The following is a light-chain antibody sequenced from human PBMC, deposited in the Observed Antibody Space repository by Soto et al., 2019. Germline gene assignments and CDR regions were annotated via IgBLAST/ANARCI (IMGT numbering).Light chain of an antibody. CDR3: QQYGRSPT. CDR2: DVS. J-gene: IGKJ1*01. CDR1: QSVSSNY. Sequence: EIVLTQSPGTLSLSPGERATLSCRSSQSVSSNYLAWYQQKPDQAPRLVIYDVSGRATGIPDWFSGSGSGTDFTLTISRLEPEDVAVYYWQQYGRSPTFGQGTNVEIK. V-gene: IGKV3-20*01.